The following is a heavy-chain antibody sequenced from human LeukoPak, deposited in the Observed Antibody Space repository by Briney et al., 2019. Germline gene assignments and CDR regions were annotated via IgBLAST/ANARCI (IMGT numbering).Heavy chain of an antibody. CDR3: ARVQLVYPYYYYYYMDV. Sequence: TSETLSLTCTVSGGSISSYYWSWIRQPAGKGLEWIGRIYTSGSTKCNPSLERRVTMSVDTSKNQVSLRLSFVTAADTADYYCARVQLVYPYYYYYYMDVWGKGTTVTVSS. D-gene: IGHD6-6*01. CDR2: IYTSGST. V-gene: IGHV4-4*07. J-gene: IGHJ6*03. CDR1: GGSISSYY.